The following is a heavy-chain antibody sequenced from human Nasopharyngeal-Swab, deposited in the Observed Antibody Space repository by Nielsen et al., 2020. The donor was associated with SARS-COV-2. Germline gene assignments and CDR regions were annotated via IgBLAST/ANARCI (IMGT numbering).Heavy chain of an antibody. CDR3: ARGPTTVVTLYYFDY. CDR1: GFTFSSYA. Sequence: GESLKISCAASGFTFSSYAMHWVRQALGKGLEWVAVISYDGSNKYYADSVKGRFTISRDNSKNTLYLQMNSLRAEDTAVYYCARGPTTVVTLYYFDYWGQGTLVTVSS. CDR2: ISYDGSNK. J-gene: IGHJ4*02. V-gene: IGHV3-30*04. D-gene: IGHD4-23*01.